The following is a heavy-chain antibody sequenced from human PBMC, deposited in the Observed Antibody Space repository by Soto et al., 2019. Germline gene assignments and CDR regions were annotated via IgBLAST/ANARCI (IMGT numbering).Heavy chain of an antibody. CDR1: GFTFSTYA. CDR2: ISSNGGST. CDR3: VKDRWIDY. Sequence: GGSLRLSCSASGFTFSTYAMHWVRQAPGKGLQYVSSISSNGGSTYYPDSVKGRFTISRDNSKNTLYLQMSSLRAEGTAAYYCVKDRWIDYWGQGTLVTVSS. D-gene: IGHD3-16*02. V-gene: IGHV3-64D*06. J-gene: IGHJ4*02.